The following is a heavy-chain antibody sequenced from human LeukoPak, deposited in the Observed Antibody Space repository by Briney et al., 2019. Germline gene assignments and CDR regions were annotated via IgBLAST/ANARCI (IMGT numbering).Heavy chain of an antibody. CDR1: GGFAFNSFV. D-gene: IGHD2-2*01. J-gene: IGHJ5*01. CDR2: ISTSGDGT. CDR3: ANTRGNTVPYNWFDS. V-gene: IGHV3-23*01. Sequence: LTGGSLRLSCAASGGFAFNSFVLSWVRQAPGKGLEWVSVISTSGDGTYYADSVKGRLTISRDNSKNTLYLQMNSLRAEDTAVYYCANTRGNTVPYNWFDSWGQGTLVTVSS.